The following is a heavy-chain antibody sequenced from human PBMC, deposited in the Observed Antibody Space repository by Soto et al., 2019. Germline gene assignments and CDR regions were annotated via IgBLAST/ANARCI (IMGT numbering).Heavy chain of an antibody. Sequence: GGSLRLSCAASGFTFSSYGMHWVRQAPGKGLEWVAVIWYDGSNKYYADSVKGRFTISRDNSKNTLYLQMNSLRAEDTAVYYCARDRGWELHGDAFDIWGQGTMVTVSS. J-gene: IGHJ3*02. V-gene: IGHV3-33*01. CDR3: ARDRGWELHGDAFDI. CDR2: IWYDGSNK. D-gene: IGHD1-26*01. CDR1: GFTFSSYG.